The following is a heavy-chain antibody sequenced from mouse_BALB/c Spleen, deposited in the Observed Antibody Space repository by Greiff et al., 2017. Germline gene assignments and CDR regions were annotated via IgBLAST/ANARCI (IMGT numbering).Heavy chain of an antibody. CDR1: GYAFSSYW. CDR2: VYPGDGDT. CDR3: ARGTYYGNVAWFAY. J-gene: IGHJ3*01. V-gene: IGHV1-80*01. Sequence: QVQLQQSGAELVRPGSSVKISCKASGYAFSSYWMNWVKQRPGQGLEWIGQVYPGDGDTNYNGKFKGKATLTADKSSRTAYMQLSNLTSKDSAVYFGARGTYYGNVAWFAYWGQGTLVTVSA. D-gene: IGHD2-10*01.